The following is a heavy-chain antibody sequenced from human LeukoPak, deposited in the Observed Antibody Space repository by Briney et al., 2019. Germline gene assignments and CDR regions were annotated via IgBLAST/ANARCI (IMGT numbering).Heavy chain of an antibody. D-gene: IGHD3-3*01. Sequence: SETLSLTCTVSGGSISSYYWSWIRQPPGKGLEWIGYIYYSGSTNYNPSLKSRVTISVDTSKNQFSLKLSSVTAADTAVYYCARGDDFYWFDPWGQGTLVTVSS. CDR2: IYYSGST. CDR1: GGSISSYY. J-gene: IGHJ5*02. CDR3: ARGDDFYWFDP. V-gene: IGHV4-59*01.